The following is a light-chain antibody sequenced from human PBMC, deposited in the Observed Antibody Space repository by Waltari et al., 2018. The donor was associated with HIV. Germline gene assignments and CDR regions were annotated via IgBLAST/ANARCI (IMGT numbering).Light chain of an antibody. CDR1: SGSIASNH. CDR2: EDN. J-gene: IGLJ3*02. V-gene: IGLV6-57*03. Sequence: NFMLTQPHSVSESPGKTVTISCTRSSGSIASNHVQGYQQRPGSAPTTVICEDNQRPSGVPDRFSGSIDSSSNSASLTISGLRTEDEAHYYCQSYDSNSWLFGAGTKLTVL. CDR3: QSYDSNSWL.